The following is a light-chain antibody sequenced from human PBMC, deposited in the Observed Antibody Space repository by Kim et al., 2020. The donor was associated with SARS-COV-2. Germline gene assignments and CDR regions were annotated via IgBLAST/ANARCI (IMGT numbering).Light chain of an antibody. CDR1: SGTNANSY. J-gene: IGLJ3*02. Sequence: NTVTILCTRYSGTNANSYVQLYQLRTGTSPTTVIYEDVQTPSWVPDRFSGSIDSSSNSATLTISGLKTEDEADSFCHSYEMTNHWVFGGGTQLTVL. CDR3: HSYEMTNHWV. CDR2: EDV. V-gene: IGLV6-57*01.